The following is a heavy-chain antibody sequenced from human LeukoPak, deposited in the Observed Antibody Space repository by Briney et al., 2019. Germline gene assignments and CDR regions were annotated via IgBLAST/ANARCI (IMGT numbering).Heavy chain of an antibody. CDR1: GGSFSSYY. CDR3: ARNHGSGRGEWFDP. Sequence: SETLSLTCAVYGGSFSSYYWSWIRQPPGKGLEWIGYIYYSGSTKYNPSLKSRVTISVDTSKNQFSLKMSSVTAADTAVYYCARNHGSGRGEWFDPWGQGTLVTVSS. J-gene: IGHJ5*02. V-gene: IGHV4-59*01. CDR2: IYYSGST. D-gene: IGHD3-10*01.